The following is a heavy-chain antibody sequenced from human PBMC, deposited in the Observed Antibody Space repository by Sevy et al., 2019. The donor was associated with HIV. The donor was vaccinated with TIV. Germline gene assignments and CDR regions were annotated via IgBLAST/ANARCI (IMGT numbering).Heavy chain of an antibody. J-gene: IGHJ3*02. V-gene: IGHV3-30*04. CDR3: ARLPPTRAFDI. CDR2: ISYDVINK. CDR1: GFTFSNYA. D-gene: IGHD1-1*01. Sequence: GGSLRLSCAASGFTFSNYAMHWVRQTPGKGLEWLAVISYDVINKYYADSVKGRFTISRDNSKNTLYLQINSLTTEDTAVYYCARLPPTRAFDIWGQGTLVTVSS.